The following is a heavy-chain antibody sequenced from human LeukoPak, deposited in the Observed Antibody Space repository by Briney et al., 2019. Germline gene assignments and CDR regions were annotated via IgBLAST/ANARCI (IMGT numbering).Heavy chain of an antibody. CDR3: ARAGIAARQGGFDY. J-gene: IGHJ4*02. D-gene: IGHD6-6*01. CDR2: ISSNGGST. CDR1: GFTFSSYA. V-gene: IGHV3-64*01. Sequence: GGSLRLSCAASGFTFSSYAMHWVRQAPGNGLEYVSAISSNGGSTYYANSVKGRFTISRDNSKNTLYLQMGSLRAEDMAVYYCARAGIAARQGGFDYWGQGTLVTVSS.